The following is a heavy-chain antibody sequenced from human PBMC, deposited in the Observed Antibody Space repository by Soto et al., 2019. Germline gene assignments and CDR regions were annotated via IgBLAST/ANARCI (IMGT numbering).Heavy chain of an antibody. CDR1: GGSFSGYY. V-gene: IGHV4-34*01. CDR3: ARGVAFLDY. J-gene: IGHJ4*02. CDR2: INHSGST. D-gene: IGHD2-15*01. Sequence: LSLTCAVYGGSFSGYYWSWIRQPPGKGLEWIGEINHSGSTNYNPSLKSRVTISVDTSKNQFSLKLSSVTAADTAVYYCARGVAFLDYWGQGTLVTVSS.